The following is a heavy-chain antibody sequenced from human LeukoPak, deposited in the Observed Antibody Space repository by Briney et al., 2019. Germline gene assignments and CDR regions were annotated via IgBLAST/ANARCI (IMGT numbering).Heavy chain of an antibody. CDR2: ISAYNGNT. CDR1: GYTFTSYG. V-gene: IGHV1-18*01. D-gene: IGHD3-9*01. Sequence: ASVKVSCKASGYTFTSYGISWVRLAPGQGLEWMGWISAYNGNTNYAQKLQGRVTMTTDTSTSTAYMEPRSLRSDDTAVYYCARAPYYDILTGFGVFDYWGQGTLVTVSS. CDR3: ARAPYYDILTGFGVFDY. J-gene: IGHJ4*02.